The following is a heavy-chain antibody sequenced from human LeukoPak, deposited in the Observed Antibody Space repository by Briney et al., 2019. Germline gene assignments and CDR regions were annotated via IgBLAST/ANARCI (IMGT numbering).Heavy chain of an antibody. V-gene: IGHV4-4*07. CDR2: IYTSGST. Sequence: SETLSLTCTVSGDSINIYYWSWIRQPAGKGLEWIGRIYTSGSTNYNPSLKSRVTMSVDTSKNQFSLKLDSVTGADTAFYYCVTSGSSSGWYFGIDPWGQGTLVTVSS. CDR1: GDSINIYY. J-gene: IGHJ5*02. CDR3: VTSGSSSGWYFGIDP. D-gene: IGHD6-19*01.